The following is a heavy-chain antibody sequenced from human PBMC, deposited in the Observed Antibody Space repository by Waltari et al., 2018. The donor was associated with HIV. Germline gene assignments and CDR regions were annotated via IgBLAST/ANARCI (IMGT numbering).Heavy chain of an antibody. CDR3: ARDEAEMATLTAFDI. Sequence: EVQLVESGGGLVKTWGSLRLSCAVSRFTFSSYSMNWVRQAPGKGLEWVSSISSGSVYIYYADSVKGRFTISRDNAKNSLYLQMNSLRAEDTAVYYCARDEAEMATLTAFDIWGQGTMVTVSS. CDR2: ISSGSVYI. CDR1: RFTFSSYS. V-gene: IGHV3-21*01. J-gene: IGHJ3*02. D-gene: IGHD5-12*01.